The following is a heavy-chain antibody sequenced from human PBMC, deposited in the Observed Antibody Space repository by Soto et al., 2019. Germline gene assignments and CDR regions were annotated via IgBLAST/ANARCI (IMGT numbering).Heavy chain of an antibody. D-gene: IGHD3-22*01. CDR1: GASFSDYY. Sequence: QVQLQQWGAGLLKPSETLSLACAVYGASFSDYYWTWIRQPPGKGLEWIGEIHRGGSTNFSPSLKSRVTISLDTPKNQFSLKLTSVTAADTAVYYCARRGGGYYPYYFDYWGRGTLVTVSS. J-gene: IGHJ4*02. CDR2: IHRGGST. V-gene: IGHV4-34*01. CDR3: ARRGGGYYPYYFDY.